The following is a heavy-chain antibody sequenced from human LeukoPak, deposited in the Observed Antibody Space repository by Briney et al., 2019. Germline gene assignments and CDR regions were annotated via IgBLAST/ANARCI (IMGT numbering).Heavy chain of an antibody. Sequence: PGGSLRLSCAASGFTFSSYAMSWVRQAPGKGLVWVSHINSDGSSTSYADSVKGRFTISRDNAKNTLYLQMNSLRAEDTAVYYCARGWSRIYYDSSGIDYWGQGTLVTVSA. J-gene: IGHJ4*02. CDR2: INSDGSST. D-gene: IGHD3-22*01. CDR3: ARGWSRIYYDSSGIDY. CDR1: GFTFSSYA. V-gene: IGHV3-74*01.